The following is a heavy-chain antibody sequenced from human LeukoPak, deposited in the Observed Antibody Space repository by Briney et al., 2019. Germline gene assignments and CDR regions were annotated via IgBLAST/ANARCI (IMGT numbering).Heavy chain of an antibody. J-gene: IGHJ6*02. D-gene: IGHD3-22*01. CDR3: ARDSLLYYYDSSGYYIYYYGMEV. CDR2: IYYSGST. CDR1: GGSISSGGYY. Sequence: PSETLSLTCTVSGGSISSGGYYWSWIRQHPGKGLEWIGYIYYSGSTYYNPSLKSRVTISVDTSKNQFSLKLSSVTAADTAVYYCARDSLLYYYDSSGYYIYYYGMEVGGQGTTVTVSS. V-gene: IGHV4-31*03.